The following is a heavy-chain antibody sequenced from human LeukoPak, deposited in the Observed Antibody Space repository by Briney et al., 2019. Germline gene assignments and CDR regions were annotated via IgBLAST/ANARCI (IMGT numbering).Heavy chain of an antibody. Sequence: PGGSLRLSCAASGFTFSSYGMHWVRQAPGKGLEWVAHIKPDGSETYYVDSVKGRFTISRDNAKNSLYLQMNSLRAEDTAVYYCATAVSVAGDSWGQGTLVTVSS. CDR3: ATAVSVAGDS. CDR2: IKPDGSET. CDR1: GFTFSSYG. V-gene: IGHV3-7*01. J-gene: IGHJ5*01. D-gene: IGHD6-19*01.